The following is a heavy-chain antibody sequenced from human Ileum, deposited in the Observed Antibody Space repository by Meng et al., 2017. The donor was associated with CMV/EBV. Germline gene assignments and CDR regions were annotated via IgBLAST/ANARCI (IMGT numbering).Heavy chain of an antibody. V-gene: IGHV3-30*14. D-gene: IGHD6-19*01. CDR2: ISYDARNK. Sequence: QVQRGVSGGGVVEPVRSLRLSCAASGFSFATYAMHWDRQAPGKGLEWVAFISYDARNKNHAAAVKGRFTISRDDSKNILYLQMNRLGSGDTAVYYCVKTGIGWEFDYWGQGTLVTVSS. CDR1: GFSFATYA. CDR3: VKTGIGWEFDY. J-gene: IGHJ4*02.